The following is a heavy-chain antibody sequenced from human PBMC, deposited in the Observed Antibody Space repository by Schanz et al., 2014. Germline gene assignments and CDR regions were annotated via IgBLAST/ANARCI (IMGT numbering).Heavy chain of an antibody. Sequence: QVQLVESGGGVVQPGRSLRLSCAASGFTFSSYGMHWARQAPGKGLEWVAAMSDDGSIKYYGDSVKGRFTISRDNSKNTLYLHMNTLRSEDTAVYYCAKDSTHIDIVLVPTAIDYWGQGTLVTVSS. V-gene: IGHV3-30*18. D-gene: IGHD2-2*01. CDR3: AKDSTHIDIVLVPTAIDY. J-gene: IGHJ4*02. CDR2: MSDDGSIK. CDR1: GFTFSSYG.